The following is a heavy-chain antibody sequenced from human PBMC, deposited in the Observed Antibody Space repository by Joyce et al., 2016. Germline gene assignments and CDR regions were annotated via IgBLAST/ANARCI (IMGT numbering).Heavy chain of an antibody. J-gene: IGHJ4*02. Sequence: EVQLVESGGGLVLPGGSLRLSCVASGFTFSSYYMSWVRQGPGGGLEGVASIKEDGSEKSYVDAVKGRFTISRDNVKNSLYLQMNSLRAEDTAMYYCANSIQARGSAPAGDSWGQGTLVTVSS. CDR1: GFTFSSYY. V-gene: IGHV3-7*05. D-gene: IGHD6-13*01. CDR2: IKEDGSEK. CDR3: ANSIQARGSAPAGDS.